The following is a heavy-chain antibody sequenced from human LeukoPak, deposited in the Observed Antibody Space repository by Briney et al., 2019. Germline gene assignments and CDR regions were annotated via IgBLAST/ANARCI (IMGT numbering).Heavy chain of an antibody. J-gene: IGHJ4*02. Sequence: PGGSLRLSCAASGFTFSSYGMSWVRQAPGKGLEWVSAISGSGGSTYYADSVKGRFTISRDNSKNTLYLQMNSLRAEDTAVYYCARAIHQPNYFDYWGQGTLVTVSS. CDR2: ISGSGGST. V-gene: IGHV3-23*01. CDR3: ARAIHQPNYFDY. CDR1: GFTFSSYG.